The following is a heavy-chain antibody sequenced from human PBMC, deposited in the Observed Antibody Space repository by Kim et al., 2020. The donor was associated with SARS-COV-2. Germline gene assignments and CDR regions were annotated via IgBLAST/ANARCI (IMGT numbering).Heavy chain of an antibody. CDR1: GFTFSSYS. CDR3: AREETYCGGDCYSGRWYYGMDV. CDR2: ISSSSSTI. V-gene: IGHV3-48*01. D-gene: IGHD2-21*02. J-gene: IGHJ6*02. Sequence: GGSLRRSCAASGFTFSSYSMNWVRQAPGKGLEWFSYISSSSSTIYYADSVKGRFTISRDNAKNSLYLQMNSLRAEDTAVYYCAREETYCGGDCYSGRWYYGMDVWGQGTTVTVSS.